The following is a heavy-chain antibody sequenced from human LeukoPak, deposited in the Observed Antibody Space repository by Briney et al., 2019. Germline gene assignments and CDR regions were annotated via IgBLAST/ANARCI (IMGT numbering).Heavy chain of an antibody. J-gene: IGHJ6*03. D-gene: IGHD3-10*01. CDR3: ARGGSGRDYYYYYMDV. CDR2: INPNSGGT. Sequence: ASVKVSCKASGYTFTGYYMHWVRQAPGQGLEWMGWINPNSGGTNYAQKFQGRVTMTRDTSISTAYMELSRLRSDDTAVYYCARGGSGRDYYYYYMDVWDKGTTVTVSS. V-gene: IGHV1-2*02. CDR1: GYTFTGYY.